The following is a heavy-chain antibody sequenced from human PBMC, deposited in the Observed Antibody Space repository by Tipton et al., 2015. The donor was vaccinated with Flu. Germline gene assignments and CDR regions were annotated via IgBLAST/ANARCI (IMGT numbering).Heavy chain of an antibody. CDR3: SRGLGGKPDTFDI. V-gene: IGHV3-49*04. D-gene: IGHD3-16*01. CDR1: GFAFGDSA. J-gene: IGHJ3*02. Sequence: SLRLSCTASGFAFGDSAINWVRQAPGKGLEWAGFIRSEANGGTTRYAESLEGRFTISRDNPKSLVYLQMNSLRTEDTAVYYCSRGLGGKPDTFDIWGQGTMVTVSS. CDR2: IRSEANGGTT.